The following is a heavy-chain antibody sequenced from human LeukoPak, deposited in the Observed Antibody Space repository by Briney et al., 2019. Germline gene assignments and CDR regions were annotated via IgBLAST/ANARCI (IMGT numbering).Heavy chain of an antibody. V-gene: IGHV1-69*10. CDR2: IIPIVGIT. CDR1: GGTFSSYG. CDR3: ARTHGGFPGFFDY. J-gene: IGHJ4*02. Sequence: SVKVSFKASGGTFSSYGFTWVRQAPGQGLEWMGGIIPIVGITKYAQKFQGRVTITSDESTSTAYMELSSLRSEDTAVYYCARTHGGFPGFFDYWGQGTLVTVSS. D-gene: IGHD2-15*01.